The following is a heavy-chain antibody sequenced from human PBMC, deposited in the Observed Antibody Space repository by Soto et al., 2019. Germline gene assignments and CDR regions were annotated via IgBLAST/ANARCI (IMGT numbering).Heavy chain of an antibody. V-gene: IGHV4-59*08. D-gene: IGHD4-4*01. CDR2: NSYRGST. Sequence: PSETLSLTCTVSGGSISRYYWSWIRQPPGKGLEWIGYNSYRGSTSYNPSLKSRVTITVDTPKNQFSLKLSFVTAADTAVYYCARQAREDYSSAVYWGQGTQVTVSS. J-gene: IGHJ4*02. CDR1: GGSISRYY. CDR3: ARQAREDYSSAVY.